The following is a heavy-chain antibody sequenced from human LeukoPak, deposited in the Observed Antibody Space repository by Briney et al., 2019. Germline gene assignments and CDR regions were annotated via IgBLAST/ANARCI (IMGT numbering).Heavy chain of an antibody. D-gene: IGHD3-16*01. J-gene: IGHJ4*02. Sequence: GGPLRLSCAASGFTVSGNYMSWVRQAPGKGLEWVSVIYSSDNTYNIDSVKGRFTISRDNSKNTLYLQMNSLRAEDTAVYYCAGRRVLDASFDYWGQGTLVTVSS. CDR2: IYSSDNT. CDR3: AGRRVLDASFDY. V-gene: IGHV3-66*02. CDR1: GFTVSGNY.